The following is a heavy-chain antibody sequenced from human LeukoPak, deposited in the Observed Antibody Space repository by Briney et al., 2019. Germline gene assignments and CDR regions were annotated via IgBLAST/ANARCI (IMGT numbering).Heavy chain of an antibody. J-gene: IGHJ3*02. CDR1: GYTFTSYY. V-gene: IGHV1-46*01. D-gene: IGHD3-22*01. Sequence: GASVKVSRKASGYTFTSYYMHWVRQAPGQGLEWMGIINPSGGSTSYAQKFQGRVTMTRDMSTSTVYMELSSLRSEDTAVYYCARDRRVTMIVVGNAFDIWGQGTMVTVSS. CDR2: INPSGGST. CDR3: ARDRRVTMIVVGNAFDI.